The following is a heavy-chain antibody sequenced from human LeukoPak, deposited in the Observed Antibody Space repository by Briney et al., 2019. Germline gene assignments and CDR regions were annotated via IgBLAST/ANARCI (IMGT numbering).Heavy chain of an antibody. J-gene: IGHJ4*02. D-gene: IGHD3-16*01. CDR3: ARCVRSACHYFDY. CDR1: GFTFSSYW. V-gene: IGHV3-7*01. CDR2: IKQDGSEK. Sequence: PGGSLRLSCAASGFTFSSYWMSWVRQAPGKGLEWVANIKQDGSEKYYVDSVKGRFTISRDNAKNSLYLQTNSLRAEDTAVYYCARCVRSACHYFDYWGQGTLVTVSS.